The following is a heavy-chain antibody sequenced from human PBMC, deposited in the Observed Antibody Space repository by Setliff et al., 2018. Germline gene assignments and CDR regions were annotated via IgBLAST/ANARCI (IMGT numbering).Heavy chain of an antibody. J-gene: IGHJ4*02. CDR3: ARRTGFAVAGFDH. CDR1: GYSFSRHW. D-gene: IGHD6-19*01. CDR2: IYPGDSDF. Sequence: GDSLKISCKGSGYSFSRHWIGWVRQVPGKGLEWIGIIYPGDSDFRYSPSFQGQVTISADKSINTAYLQWSNLKASDTAIYYCARRTGFAVAGFDHWGQGTLVTVSS. V-gene: IGHV5-51*01.